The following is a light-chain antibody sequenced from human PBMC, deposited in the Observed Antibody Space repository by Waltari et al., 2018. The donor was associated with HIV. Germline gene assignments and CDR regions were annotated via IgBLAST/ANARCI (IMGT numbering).Light chain of an antibody. V-gene: IGLV2-8*01. CDR3: NSYAGSNNWV. Sequence: QSALTQPPSASGSPGQSVTISCTGTSSDVGGSKSVSWYQQHPGKAPKLIIYEVNKRPSGVPDRFSGSKSANTASLTVSGLQADDEADYYCNSYAGSNNWVFGGGTKLTVL. J-gene: IGLJ3*02. CDR1: SSDVGGSKS. CDR2: EVN.